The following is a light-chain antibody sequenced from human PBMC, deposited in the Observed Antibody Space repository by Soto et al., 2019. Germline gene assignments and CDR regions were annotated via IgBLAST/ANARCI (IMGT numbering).Light chain of an antibody. V-gene: IGKV3-20*01. J-gene: IGKJ1*01. CDR2: GAS. CDR3: QLYGSSLSWT. Sequence: ETVSTQSPATLSGSPGERATLSCRASQRICSNLGWYQKKPGQAPRLLTYGASTRATGIPDRFSGSGSGTDFTLTIIRLEPEDFAVYFCQLYGSSLSWTFGQGTKVEIK. CDR1: QRICSN.